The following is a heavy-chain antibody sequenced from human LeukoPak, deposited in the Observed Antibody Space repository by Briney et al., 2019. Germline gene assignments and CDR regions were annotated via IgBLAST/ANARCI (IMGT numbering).Heavy chain of an antibody. CDR3: AKDPGYYDFWSGCQMEVVY. CDR2: ISGSGGST. D-gene: IGHD3-3*01. CDR1: GFTFSSYA. Sequence: PGGSLRLSCAASGFTFSSYAMSWVRQAPGKGLEWVSAISGSGGSTYYADSVKGRFTISRDNSKNTLYLQMNSLRAEDTAVYYCAKDPGYYDFWSGCQMEVVYWGQGTLVTVSS. J-gene: IGHJ4*02. V-gene: IGHV3-23*01.